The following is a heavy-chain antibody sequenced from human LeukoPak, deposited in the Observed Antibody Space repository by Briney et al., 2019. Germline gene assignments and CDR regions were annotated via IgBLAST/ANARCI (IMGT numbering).Heavy chain of an antibody. Sequence: SETLSLTCTVSGGSISSSSYYWGWIRQPPGKGLEWIGSIYYSGSTYYNPSLKSRVTISVDTSKNQFSLKLSSVTAADTAVYYCARWESKMATIAAFDIWGQGTMVTVSS. V-gene: IGHV4-39*07. CDR1: GGSISSSSYY. CDR3: ARWESKMATIAAFDI. J-gene: IGHJ3*02. CDR2: IYYSGST. D-gene: IGHD5-24*01.